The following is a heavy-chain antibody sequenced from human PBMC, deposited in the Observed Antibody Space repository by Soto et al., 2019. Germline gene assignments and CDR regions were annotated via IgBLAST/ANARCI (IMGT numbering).Heavy chain of an antibody. CDR1: GGTFSSYA. D-gene: IGHD1-26*01. CDR2: IIPIFGTA. J-gene: IGHJ4*02. V-gene: IGHV1-69*13. CDR3: ASPRRWEPEPYNFDY. Sequence: SVKVACKASGGTFSSYAINWVRQAPGEGLEWMGGIIPIFGTAKYAQKFQGRVTITADESTSTAYMELSSLRSEDTAVYCCASPRRWEPEPYNFDYWGQGTVVTVSS.